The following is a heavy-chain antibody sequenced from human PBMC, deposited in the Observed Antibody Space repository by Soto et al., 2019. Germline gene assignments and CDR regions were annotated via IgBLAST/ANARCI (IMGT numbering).Heavy chain of an antibody. J-gene: IGHJ4*02. CDR2: ISAGGDRT. CDR3: ARRV. Sequence: EVQVPESGGGLVQPGGSLRLSCATSGFTFSNYPMNWVRQAPGKGLEWVSGISAGGDRTYYADSVKGRFTIFRDNSKNSVSLRMNSLRVEDTAVYYCARRVWGQGTLVTVSS. V-gene: IGHV3-23*01. CDR1: GFTFSNYP.